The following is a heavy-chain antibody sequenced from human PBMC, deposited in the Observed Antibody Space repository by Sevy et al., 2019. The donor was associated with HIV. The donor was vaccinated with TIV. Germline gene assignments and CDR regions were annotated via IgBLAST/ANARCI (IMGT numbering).Heavy chain of an antibody. D-gene: IGHD5-18*01. CDR2: IYYSGST. CDR3: ASIKRGYSYGTYYYYYYMDV. CDR1: GGSISSYY. Sequence: SETLSLTFTVSGGSISSYYWSWIRQPPGKGLEWIGYIYYSGSTNYNPSLKSRVTISVDTSKNQFSLKLSSVTAADTAVYYCASIKRGYSYGTYYYYYYMDVWGKGTTVTVSS. J-gene: IGHJ6*03. V-gene: IGHV4-59*01.